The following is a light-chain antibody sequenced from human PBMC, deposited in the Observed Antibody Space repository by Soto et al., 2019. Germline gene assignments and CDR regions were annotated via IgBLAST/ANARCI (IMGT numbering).Light chain of an antibody. CDR3: QQRTHWPPYT. CDR2: ATT. CDR1: QSVSSY. V-gene: IGKV3-11*01. Sequence: IVLTQSPATLSLSPGERATLSCRASQSVSSYLAWYQQKTGRGPRLLIFATTTRATGIPARFSGSGSGTDFTLTISSLEPEDFAVYYCQQRTHWPPYTFGQGTRLEIK. J-gene: IGKJ2*01.